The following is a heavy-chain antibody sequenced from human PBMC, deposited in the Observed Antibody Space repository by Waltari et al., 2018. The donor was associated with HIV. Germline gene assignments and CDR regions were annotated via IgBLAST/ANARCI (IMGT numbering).Heavy chain of an antibody. V-gene: IGHV4-4*07. J-gene: IGHJ3*02. CDR3: ARISSSWSLGAFDI. CDR2: IYTSGST. D-gene: IGHD6-13*01. Sequence: QVQLQESGPGLVKPSETLSLTCTVSGGSISSYYWTWIRPPAGKGLEWIGRIYTSGSTSYNPSLKSRVTLSVDTSKNQFSLKLNSMSAADTAVYYCARISSSWSLGAFDIWGQGTLVTVSS. CDR1: GGSISSYY.